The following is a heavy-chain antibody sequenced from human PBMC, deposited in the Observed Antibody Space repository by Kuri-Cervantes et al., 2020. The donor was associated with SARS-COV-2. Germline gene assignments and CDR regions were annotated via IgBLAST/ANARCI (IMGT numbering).Heavy chain of an antibody. CDR2: IRYDGSNK. CDR1: GFTFSSYG. D-gene: IGHD4-17*01. V-gene: IGHV3-30*02. CDR3: VGDGDYVYGMDV. Sequence: GESLKISCAASGFTFSSYGMHWVHQAPGKGLEWVAFIRYDGSNKYYADSVKGRFTISRDNSKNTLYLQMNSLRAEDTAVYYCVGDGDYVYGMDVWGQGTTVTVSS. J-gene: IGHJ6*02.